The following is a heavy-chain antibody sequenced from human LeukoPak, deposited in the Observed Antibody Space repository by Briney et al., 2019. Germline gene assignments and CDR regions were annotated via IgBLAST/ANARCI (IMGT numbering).Heavy chain of an antibody. CDR2: IIPIFGTA. CDR3: ARGYSSSWYGY. J-gene: IGHJ4*02. D-gene: IGHD6-13*01. V-gene: IGHV1-69*13. Sequence: GASVKVSCKASGYTFTSYGISWVRQAPGQGLEWMGGIIPIFGTANYAQKFQGRVTITADESTSTAYMELSSLRSEDTAVYYCARGYSSSWYGYWGQGTLVTVSS. CDR1: GYTFTSYG.